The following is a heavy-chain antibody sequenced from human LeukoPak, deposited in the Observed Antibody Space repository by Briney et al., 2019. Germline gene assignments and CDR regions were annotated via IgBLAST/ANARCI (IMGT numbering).Heavy chain of an antibody. CDR2: IIPIFGTA. J-gene: IGHJ4*02. Sequence: GASVKVSCKASGYTFTSYAISWVRQAPGQGLEWMGGIIPIFGTANYAQKFQGRVTITADESTSTAYMELSSLRSEDTAVYYCARVRGMYYYGSGRYFDYWGQGTLVTVSS. D-gene: IGHD3-10*01. CDR1: GYTFTSYA. CDR3: ARVRGMYYYGSGRYFDY. V-gene: IGHV1-69*13.